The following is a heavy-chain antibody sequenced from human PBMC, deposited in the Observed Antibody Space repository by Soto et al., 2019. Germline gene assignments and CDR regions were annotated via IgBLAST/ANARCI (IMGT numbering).Heavy chain of an antibody. J-gene: IGHJ4*02. V-gene: IGHV4-30-2*01. D-gene: IGHD3-10*01. CDR1: GVSLRSYS. CDR2: IYHSGST. Sequence: TLSLPCSASGVSLRSYSWGWLLQPPGKGLEWIGYIYHSGSTYYNPSLKSRVTISVDRSKNQFSLKLSSVTEADTAVYYCARENNVLPGGYFDYWGQGTLVTVSS. CDR3: ARENNVLPGGYFDY.